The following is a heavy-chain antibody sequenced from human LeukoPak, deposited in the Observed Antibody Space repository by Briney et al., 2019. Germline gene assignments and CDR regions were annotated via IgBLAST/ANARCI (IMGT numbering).Heavy chain of an antibody. CDR2: INPNSGGT. D-gene: IGHD6-19*01. Sequence: ASVKLCCYASGYTFTGYDMPRGRQAPGQGLEWMGWINPNSGGTNYAQKFQGRVTMTRDTSISTAYMELSRLRSDETAVYYSARDQRAWGGWYSYYHYYMDVWGKGTTVTVSS. CDR3: ARDQRAWGGWYSYYHYYMDV. CDR1: GYTFTGYD. J-gene: IGHJ6*03. V-gene: IGHV1-2*02.